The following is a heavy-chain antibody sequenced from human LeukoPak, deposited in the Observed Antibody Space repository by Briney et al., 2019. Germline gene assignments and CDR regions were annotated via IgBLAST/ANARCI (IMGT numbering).Heavy chain of an antibody. J-gene: IGHJ4*02. CDR3: ARQRGLSSSWYPLDY. V-gene: IGHV4-59*01. Sequence: PSETLSLTCTVSGGSISSYYWSWIRQPPGKGLEWIGYIYYSGSTNYNPSLKSRVTISVDTSKNQFSLKLSSVTAADTAVYYCARQRGLSSSWYPLDYWGRGTLVTVSS. CDR1: GGSISSYY. CDR2: IYYSGST. D-gene: IGHD6-13*01.